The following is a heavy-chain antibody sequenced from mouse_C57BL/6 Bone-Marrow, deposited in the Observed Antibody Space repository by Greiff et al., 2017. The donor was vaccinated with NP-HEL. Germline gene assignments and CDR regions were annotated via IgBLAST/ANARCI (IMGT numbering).Heavy chain of an antibody. D-gene: IGHD1-1*01. V-gene: IGHV1-78*01. CDR2: IYPRDGST. CDR3: ARDYGSSLRYLDV. J-gene: IGHJ1*03. CDR1: GYTFTDHT. Sequence: VKLMESDAELVKPGASVKISCKVSGYTFTDHTIHWMKQRPEQGLEWIGYIYPRDGSTKYNEKFKGKATLTADKSSSTAYMQLNSLTSEDSAVYFCARDYGSSLRYLDVWGTGTTVTVSS.